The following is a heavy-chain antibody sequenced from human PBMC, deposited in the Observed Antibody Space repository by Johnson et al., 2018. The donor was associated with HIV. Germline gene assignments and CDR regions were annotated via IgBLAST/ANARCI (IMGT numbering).Heavy chain of an antibody. CDR1: GFTFSSYA. V-gene: IGHV3-30-3*01. CDR3: ARDWDYAHAFDI. Sequence: QVQLVESGGGVVQPGRSLRLSCAASGFTFSSYAIHWVRQAPGKGLEWVAVISFDGSNKYYADSVKGRFTISRDNSKNTVFLQMNSLRTDDTAVYYCARDWDYAHAFDIWGQGTMVTVSS. CDR2: ISFDGSNK. J-gene: IGHJ3*02. D-gene: IGHD4-17*01.